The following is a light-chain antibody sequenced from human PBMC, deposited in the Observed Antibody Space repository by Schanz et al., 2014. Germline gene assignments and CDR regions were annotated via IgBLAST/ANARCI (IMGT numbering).Light chain of an antibody. CDR3: QSYDSSLSGSGV. J-gene: IGLJ2*01. CDR1: SSDVGSYKL. CDR2: EVS. V-gene: IGLV2-14*02. Sequence: QSALTQPASVSGSPGQSITISCTGTSSDVGSYKLVSWYQQHPGKAPKLMIYEVSKRPSGVPDRFSGSKSGTSASLAITGLQAEDEADYYCQSYDSSLSGSGVFGGGTKLTVL.